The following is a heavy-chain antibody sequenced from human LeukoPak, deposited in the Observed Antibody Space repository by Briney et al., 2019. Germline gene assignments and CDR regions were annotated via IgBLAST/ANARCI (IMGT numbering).Heavy chain of an antibody. V-gene: IGHV1-2*02. D-gene: IGHD2-2*02. CDR3: AREDCSSTSCYRGDY. CDR1: GYTFTGYY. Sequence: ASVKVSCKASGYTFTGYYMHWVRQAPGQGLEWMAWINPNGGGTNYAHKFQGRVTITRDTSNSTDHIEQSRLRSDDTAVYYCAREDCSSTSCYRGDYWGQGTLVTVSS. J-gene: IGHJ4*02. CDR2: INPNGGGT.